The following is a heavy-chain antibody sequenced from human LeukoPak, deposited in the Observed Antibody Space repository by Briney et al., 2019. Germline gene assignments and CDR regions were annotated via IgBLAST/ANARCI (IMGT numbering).Heavy chain of an antibody. Sequence: GGSLRLSCAASGCTFSTYWMSWVRQAPGKGLEWVANINQDGSEKYYVDSVKGRLTISRDNAKNSLYLQMNSLRAEDTAIYYCARGSNWAFDYWGQGTLVTVSS. CDR2: INQDGSEK. CDR3: ARGSNWAFDY. D-gene: IGHD7-27*01. V-gene: IGHV3-7*05. J-gene: IGHJ4*02. CDR1: GCTFSTYW.